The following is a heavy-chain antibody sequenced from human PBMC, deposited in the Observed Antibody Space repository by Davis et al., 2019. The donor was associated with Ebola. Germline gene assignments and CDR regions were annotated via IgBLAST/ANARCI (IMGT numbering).Heavy chain of an antibody. V-gene: IGHV4-34*01. CDR1: GGSFSGYY. Sequence: SETLSLTCAVYGGSFSGYYWSWIRQPPGKGLEWIGEINHSGSTNYNPSLKSRVTISVDTSKNQFYLKLSSVTAADTAVYYCARVGGLAAAADYWGQGTLVTVSS. J-gene: IGHJ4*02. CDR2: INHSGST. CDR3: ARVGGLAAAADY. D-gene: IGHD6-13*01.